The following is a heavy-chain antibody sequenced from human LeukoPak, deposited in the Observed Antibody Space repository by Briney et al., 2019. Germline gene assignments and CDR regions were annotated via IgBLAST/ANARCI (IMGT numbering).Heavy chain of an antibody. V-gene: IGHV4-61*05. CDR1: GGSISSSSYY. CDR2: IYYSGST. CDR3: ARRRLGDAFDV. D-gene: IGHD3-16*01. Sequence: PSETLSLTCTVSGGSISSSSYYCDWIRQPPGKGLEWIGYIYYSGSTNYNPSLKSRVTLSVHTSKNQFSLRLSSVTAADTAMYYCARRRLGDAFDVWGQGTMVTVSS. J-gene: IGHJ3*01.